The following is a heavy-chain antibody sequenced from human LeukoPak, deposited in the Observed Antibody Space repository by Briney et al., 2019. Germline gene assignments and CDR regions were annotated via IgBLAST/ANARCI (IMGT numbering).Heavy chain of an antibody. V-gene: IGHV4-34*01. Sequence: PSETLSLTCAVYGGSFSGYYWSWIRQPPGKGLEWIGEINHSGSTNYNPSLKSRVTISVDTSKNQFSLKLSSVTAADTAVYYCARRGRVVVPAAHYYYYYYMDVWGKGTTVTVSS. J-gene: IGHJ6*03. D-gene: IGHD2-2*01. CDR2: INHSGST. CDR3: ARRGRVVVPAAHYYYYYYMDV. CDR1: GGSFSGYY.